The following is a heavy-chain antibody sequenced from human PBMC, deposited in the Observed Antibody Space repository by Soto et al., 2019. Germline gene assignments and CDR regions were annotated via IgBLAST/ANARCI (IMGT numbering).Heavy chain of an antibody. D-gene: IGHD1-26*01. J-gene: IGHJ6*02. V-gene: IGHV3-23*01. Sequence: EVQLLESGGGLVQPGGSLRLSCAASGFTSSNYAMSWVRQAPGKGLEWVSSISGSGGSTYYADSVKGRFTISRDNSKDTLFLQMNSLTAEDTAVYYCAKGAYYFDSYYYGMDVWGQGTTVTASS. CDR1: GFTSSNYA. CDR3: AKGAYYFDSYYYGMDV. CDR2: ISGSGGST.